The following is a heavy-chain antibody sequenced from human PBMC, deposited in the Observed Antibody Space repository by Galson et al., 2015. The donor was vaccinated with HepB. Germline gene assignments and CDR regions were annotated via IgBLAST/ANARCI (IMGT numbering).Heavy chain of an antibody. V-gene: IGHV3-15*01. D-gene: IGHD5-12*01. CDR2: IKSKTDGGTT. J-gene: IGHJ4*02. CDR1: GFTFSNAW. Sequence: SLRLSCAASGFTFSNAWMSWVRQAPGKGLEWVGRIKSKTDGGTTDYAAPVKGRFTISRDESKNTLYLQMNSLKTEDTAVYYCTTDNMYSGYGARRPQPVWGQGTLVTVSS. CDR3: TTDNMYSGYGARRPQPV.